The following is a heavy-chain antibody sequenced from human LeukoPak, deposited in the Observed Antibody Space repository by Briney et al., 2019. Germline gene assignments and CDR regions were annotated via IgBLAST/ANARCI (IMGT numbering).Heavy chain of an antibody. V-gene: IGHV1-18*01. J-gene: IGHJ6*02. CDR1: GYTFTSYG. Sequence: ASVKVSCKASGYTFTSYGISWVRQAPGQGLEWMGWISAYNGNTNYAQKLQGRVTMTTDTSTSTAYMELRSLRSDDTAVYYCAREGLIAAAGTGYYGMDVWGQGTTVTVSS. CDR3: AREGLIAAAGTGYYGMDV. D-gene: IGHD6-13*01. CDR2: ISAYNGNT.